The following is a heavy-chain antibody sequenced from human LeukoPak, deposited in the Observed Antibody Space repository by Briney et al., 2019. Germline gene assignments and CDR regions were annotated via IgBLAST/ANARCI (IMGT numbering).Heavy chain of an antibody. D-gene: IGHD6-19*01. CDR2: IIPIFGTA. CDR1: GGTFSSYA. J-gene: IGHJ1*01. CDR3: ARGTAVAGKDEYFQH. Sequence: SVKVSCKASGGTFSSYAIGWVRQAPGQGLEWMGGIIPIFGTANYAQKFQGRVTITADESTSTAYMELSSLRSEDTAVYYCARGTAVAGKDEYFQHWGQGTLVTVSS. V-gene: IGHV1-69*13.